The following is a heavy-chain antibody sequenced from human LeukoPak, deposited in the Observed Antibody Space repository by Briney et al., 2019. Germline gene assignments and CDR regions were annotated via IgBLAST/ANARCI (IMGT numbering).Heavy chain of an antibody. D-gene: IGHD5-12*01. V-gene: IGHV1-8*01. J-gene: IGHJ4*02. CDR3: ARVPRKRGYSGYDRYYFDY. Sequence: ASVKVSCKASGYTFTSSDVNWVRQATGQGLEWMGWMNPNSGNTGYAQKFQGRVTMTRNTSISTAYMELSSLRSEDTAVYYCARVPRKRGYSGYDRYYFDYWGQGTLVTVSS. CDR2: MNPNSGNT. CDR1: GYTFTSSD.